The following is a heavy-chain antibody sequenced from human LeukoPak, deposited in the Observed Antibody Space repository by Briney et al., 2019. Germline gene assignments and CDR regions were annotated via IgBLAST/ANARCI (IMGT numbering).Heavy chain of an antibody. CDR2: IYWDDDK. CDR3: AHRPESDYYVSRGWFDP. J-gene: IGHJ5*02. V-gene: IGHV2-5*02. D-gene: IGHD3-10*02. Sequence: SGPTLVNPTQTLTLTCTFSGFSLSTSGVGVGWIRQPPGKALEWLALIYWDDDKRYSPSLKSRLTITKDTSKNQVVLTMTNMDPVDTATYYCAHRPESDYYVSRGWFDPWGQGTLVTVSS. CDR1: GFSLSTSGVG.